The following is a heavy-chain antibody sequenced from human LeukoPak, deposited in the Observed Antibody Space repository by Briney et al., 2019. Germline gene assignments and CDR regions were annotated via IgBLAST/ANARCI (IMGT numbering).Heavy chain of an antibody. CDR3: AQTISYCYRD. CDR2: ISGSGGST. D-gene: IGHD2-15*01. V-gene: IGHV3-23*01. CDR1: GVTFSSYA. Sequence: GGSLRLSCAASGVTFSSYAKSWVRQAPAKGLEWVSAISGSGGSTYYADSVRGRFTISRDNSKNTLYLQMNSLRAEDTAVYYCAQTISYCYRDWGQGTLVTVSS. J-gene: IGHJ4*02.